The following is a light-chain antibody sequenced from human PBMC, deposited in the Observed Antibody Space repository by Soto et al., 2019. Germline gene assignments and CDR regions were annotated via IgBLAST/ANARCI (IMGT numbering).Light chain of an antibody. CDR1: RSIINW. V-gene: IGKV1-5*03. J-gene: IGKJ3*01. CDR3: QQYGSSEFT. Sequence: DIQLTQSPSTLSASVGDRVTITCRASRSIINWLAWYQQKSGKGPKLLIYKASNLQTGVPSRFSGSGYGTEFTLTISSLQPDDVAVYYCQQYGSSEFTFGPGTKVDI. CDR2: KAS.